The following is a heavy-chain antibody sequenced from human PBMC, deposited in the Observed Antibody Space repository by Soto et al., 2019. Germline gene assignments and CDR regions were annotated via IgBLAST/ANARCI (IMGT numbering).Heavy chain of an antibody. CDR2: ISSSSSYI. CDR3: ARDKAVAGTSPYYYYYMDV. Sequence: EVQLVESGGGLVKPGGSLRLSCAASGFTFSSYSMNWVRQAPGKGLEWVSSISSSSSYIYYADSVNGRFTISRDNAKNSLYLQMNSLRAEDTAVYYCARDKAVAGTSPYYYYYMDVWGKGTTVTVSS. V-gene: IGHV3-21*01. J-gene: IGHJ6*03. CDR1: GFTFSSYS. D-gene: IGHD6-19*01.